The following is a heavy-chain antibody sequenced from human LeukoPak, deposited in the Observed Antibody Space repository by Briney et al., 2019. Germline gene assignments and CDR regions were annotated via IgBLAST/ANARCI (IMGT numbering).Heavy chain of an antibody. CDR2: IYYTGST. V-gene: IGHV4-59*01. CDR3: ARDGSYYYDSSGYSLFDI. Sequence: SETLSLTCTVSGGSISSSYWSWIRQPPGKGLEWIGYIYYTGSTTYNPSLKSRVTISVDTSKNQFSLKLRSVTAADTAVYYCARDGSYYYDSSGYSLFDIWGQGTMVTVSS. CDR1: GGSISSSY. J-gene: IGHJ3*02. D-gene: IGHD3-22*01.